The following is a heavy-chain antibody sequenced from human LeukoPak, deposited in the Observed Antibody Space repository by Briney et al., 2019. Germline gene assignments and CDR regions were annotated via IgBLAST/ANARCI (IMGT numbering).Heavy chain of an antibody. CDR3: ARDRGGWYDY. D-gene: IGHD6-19*01. Sequence: ASVKVSCKASGYTFTNYYMHWVRQAPGQGLEWMGIINPSGGSTNYAQKFQGRLTMTRDTSTSTVYMELSSLRSEDTAVYYCARDRGGWYDYWGQGTLVTVSS. CDR1: GYTFTNYY. CDR2: INPSGGST. J-gene: IGHJ4*02. V-gene: IGHV1-46*01.